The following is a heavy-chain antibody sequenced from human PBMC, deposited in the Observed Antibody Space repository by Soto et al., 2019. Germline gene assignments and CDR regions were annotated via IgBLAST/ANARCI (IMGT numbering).Heavy chain of an antibody. CDR3: ARSVVVVAATTGAPFDY. J-gene: IGHJ4*02. CDR2: INHSGST. Sequence: SETLSLTCAVYGGSFSGYYWSWIRQPPGKGLEWIGEINHSGSTNYNPSLKSRVTISVDTSKNQFSLKLSSVTAADTAVYYCARSVVVVAATTGAPFDYWGQGTLVTVSS. V-gene: IGHV4-34*01. CDR1: GGSFSGYY. D-gene: IGHD2-15*01.